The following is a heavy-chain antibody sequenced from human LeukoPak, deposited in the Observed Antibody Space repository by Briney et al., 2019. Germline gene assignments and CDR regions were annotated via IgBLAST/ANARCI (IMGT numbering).Heavy chain of an antibody. Sequence: PGGSLRLSCAASGFTFSSYSMNWVRQAPGKGLEWVAFIRYDGSNKYYADSVKGRFTISRDNSKNTLYLQMNSLRAEDTAVYYCAKDITGDRPPDAFDIWGQGTMVTVSS. D-gene: IGHD7-27*01. CDR1: GFTFSSYS. J-gene: IGHJ3*02. CDR3: AKDITGDRPPDAFDI. CDR2: IRYDGSNK. V-gene: IGHV3-30*02.